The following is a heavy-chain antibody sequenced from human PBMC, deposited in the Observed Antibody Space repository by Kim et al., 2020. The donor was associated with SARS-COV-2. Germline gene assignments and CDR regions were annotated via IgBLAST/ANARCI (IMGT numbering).Heavy chain of an antibody. CDR2: ISYDGSNK. CDR1: GFTFSSYG. Sequence: GGSLRLSCAASGFTFSSYGMHWVRQAPGKGLEWVAVISYDGSNKYYADSVKGRFTISRDNSKNTLYLQMNSLRAEDTAVYYCAKRMVRGDPYYYYGMDVWGQGTTVRLL. CDR3: AKRMVRGDPYYYYGMDV. V-gene: IGHV3-30*18. J-gene: IGHJ6*02. D-gene: IGHD3-10*01.